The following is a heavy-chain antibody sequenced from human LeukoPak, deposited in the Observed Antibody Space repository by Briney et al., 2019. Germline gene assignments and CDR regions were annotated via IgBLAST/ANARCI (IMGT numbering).Heavy chain of an antibody. V-gene: IGHV5-51*01. Sequence: RRGESLKISCKGSGYSFSIYWIGWVRQMPGKGLEWMGIIYPTDSDIRYSPSFQGQVTISADMSISTAYLQWSSLKASDTATYYCARPALYCSSTVCPPYMDVWGKGTTVTVSS. CDR1: GYSFSIYW. D-gene: IGHD2-2*01. J-gene: IGHJ6*03. CDR2: IYPTDSDI. CDR3: ARPALYCSSTVCPPYMDV.